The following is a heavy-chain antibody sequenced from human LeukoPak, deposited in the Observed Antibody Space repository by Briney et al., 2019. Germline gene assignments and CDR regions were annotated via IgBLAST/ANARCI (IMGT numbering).Heavy chain of an antibody. V-gene: IGHV1-18*04. CDR1: GYTFTSYG. Sequence: ASVKVSCKASGYTFTSYGISWVRQAPGQGLEWMGWISAYNGNTNYAQKLQGRVTMTTDTSTSTAYMELRSLRSDDTAVYYCARVSSGSYVDAFDIWGQGTMVTVSS. CDR2: ISAYNGNT. D-gene: IGHD3-10*01. J-gene: IGHJ3*02. CDR3: ARVSSGSYVDAFDI.